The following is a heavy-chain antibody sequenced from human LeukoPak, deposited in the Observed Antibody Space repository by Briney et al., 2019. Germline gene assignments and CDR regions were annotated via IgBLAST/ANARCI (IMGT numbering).Heavy chain of an antibody. CDR3: TTKVIRGNSGDDYDD. CDR1: GVTFRSYG. D-gene: IGHD5-12*01. CDR2: ISSDGNDK. J-gene: IGHJ4*02. Sequence: GGSLRLSCAASGVTFRSYGMHWVRQAPGKGLEWVALISSDGNDKLYGDTVKGRFTISRDDSKSTLYLQMNSLRVEDTAVYYCTTKVIRGNSGDDYDDWGQGTLVTVSS. V-gene: IGHV3-30*03.